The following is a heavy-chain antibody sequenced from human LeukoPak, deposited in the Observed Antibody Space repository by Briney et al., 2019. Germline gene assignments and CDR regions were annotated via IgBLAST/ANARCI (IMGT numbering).Heavy chain of an antibody. CDR2: IYYSGST. Sequence: SETLSLTCTVSGGSISSYYWSWIRQPPGKGLEWIGYIYYSGSTNHNPSLKSRVTISVDTSKNQFSLKLSSATAADTAVYYCARENYSSGWFLSPWFDPWGQGTLVTVSS. CDR1: GGSISSYY. V-gene: IGHV4-59*01. J-gene: IGHJ5*02. CDR3: ARENYSSGWFLSPWFDP. D-gene: IGHD6-19*01.